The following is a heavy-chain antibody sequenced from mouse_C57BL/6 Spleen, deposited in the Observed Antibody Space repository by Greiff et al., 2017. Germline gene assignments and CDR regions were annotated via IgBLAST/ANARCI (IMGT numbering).Heavy chain of an antibody. CDR1: GYTFTSYW. CDR2: IDPSDSET. J-gene: IGHJ3*01. Sequence: QVQLQQPGAELVRPGSSVKLSCKASGYTFTSYWMHWVKQRPIQGLEWIGNIDPSDSETHYNQKFKDKATLTVDKSSSTAYMQLSSLTSEDSAVYYCARGAELGAWFACWGQGTLVTVSA. CDR3: ARGAELGAWFAC. D-gene: IGHD4-1*01. V-gene: IGHV1-52*01.